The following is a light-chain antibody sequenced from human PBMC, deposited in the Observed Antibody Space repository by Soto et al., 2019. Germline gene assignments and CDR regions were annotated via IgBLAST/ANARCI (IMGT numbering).Light chain of an antibody. J-gene: IGKJ2*01. Sequence: EIVLTQSPGTLSLSPGERATLSCRASQRVSSNYLAWYQQKSGQAPRLLIYGASSRATGIPDRFSGSGSGTDFTRTISKLEPEDFAVYYCQQYGNSPYACGQGTELEI. CDR2: GAS. CDR1: QRVSSNY. V-gene: IGKV3-20*01. CDR3: QQYGNSPYA.